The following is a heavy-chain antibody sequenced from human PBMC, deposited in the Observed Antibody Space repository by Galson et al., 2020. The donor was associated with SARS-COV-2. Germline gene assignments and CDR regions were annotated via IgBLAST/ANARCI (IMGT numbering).Heavy chain of an antibody. V-gene: IGHV4-39*01. CDR1: GFSITTTSYY. CDR2: VSYSGTT. Sequence: SETLSLTCTVSGFSITTTSYYWGWISQPPGKGLEWIGSVSYSGTTYYNPSLKSRVTISVDTSNNQFSVKLDSVTATDAAVYYCTRRFSGHGMYVWGQGTTVTVSS. CDR3: TRRFSGHGMYV. J-gene: IGHJ6*02. D-gene: IGHD3-10*01.